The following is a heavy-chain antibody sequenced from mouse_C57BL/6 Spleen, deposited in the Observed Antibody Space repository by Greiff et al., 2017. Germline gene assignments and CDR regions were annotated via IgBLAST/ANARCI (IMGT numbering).Heavy chain of an antibody. V-gene: IGHV1-50*01. CDR2: IDPSDSYT. D-gene: IGHD2-2*01. CDR1: GYTFTSYW. J-gene: IGHJ3*01. CDR3: AREVTTEAGFAY. Sequence: VQLQQPGAELVKPGASVKLSCKASGYTFTSYWMQWVKQRPGQGLEWIGEIDPSDSYTNYNQKFKGKATLTVDTSSSTAYMQLSSLTSEDSAVYYCAREVTTEAGFAYWGQGTLVTVSA.